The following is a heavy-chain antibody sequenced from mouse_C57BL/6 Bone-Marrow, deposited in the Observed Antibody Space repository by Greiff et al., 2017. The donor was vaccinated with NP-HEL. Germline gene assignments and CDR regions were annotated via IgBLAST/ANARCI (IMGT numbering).Heavy chain of an antibody. CDR3: ARWNYYGSSPYYYAMDY. CDR2: IYPGGGYT. CDR1: GYTFTNYW. V-gene: IGHV1-63*01. D-gene: IGHD1-1*01. J-gene: IGHJ4*01. Sequence: QVQLQQSGAELVRPGTSVKMSCKASGYTFTNYWIGWAKQRPGHGLEWIGDIYPGGGYTNYNAKFKGKATLTADKSSSTAYMQFSSLTSEDSAIYYCARWNYYGSSPYYYAMDYWGQGTSVTVSS.